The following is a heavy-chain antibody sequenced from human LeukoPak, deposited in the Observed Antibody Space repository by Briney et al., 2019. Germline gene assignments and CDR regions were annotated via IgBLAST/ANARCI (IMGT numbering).Heavy chain of an antibody. CDR3: AKRVATNYYYYYGMDV. Sequence: PGGSLRLSCAASGFTFSSYAMSWVRQAPGKGLEWVSAINGSGGSTYYADSVKGRFTISRDNSKNTLYLQMNSLRAEDTAVYYCAKRVATNYYYYYGMDVWGQGTTVTVSS. V-gene: IGHV3-23*01. CDR1: GFTFSSYA. J-gene: IGHJ6*02. D-gene: IGHD5-24*01. CDR2: INGSGGST.